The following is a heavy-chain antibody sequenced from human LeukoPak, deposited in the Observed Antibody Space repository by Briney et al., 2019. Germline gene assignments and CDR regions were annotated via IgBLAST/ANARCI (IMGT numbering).Heavy chain of an antibody. CDR3: ARGGRYAYFLDY. Sequence: GGSLSLSYPPSAFIFSDYWMHSVRQGPGKGRGWLSRIKSDGSSTSYAEYVKGRFIISRDNAKNTVYVHMNSLRDEDTAVYYCARGGRYAYFLDYWGQGTLVTVSS. J-gene: IGHJ4*02. V-gene: IGHV3-74*01. D-gene: IGHD3-16*01. CDR1: AFIFSDYW. CDR2: IKSDGSST.